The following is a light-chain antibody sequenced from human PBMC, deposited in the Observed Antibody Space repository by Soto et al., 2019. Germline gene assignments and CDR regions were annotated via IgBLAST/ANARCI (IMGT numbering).Light chain of an antibody. CDR1: QRFLHK. Sequence: IVMTGSPATLSVSSRARATPSCRATQRFLHKLARYQHKPGQAPRLLTSGAFTRATDIPGRFSGSGSGTEFTLTISSLQSEDFAVYYCQQYNNWPITFGQGTRLEIK. V-gene: IGKV3-15*01. CDR3: QQYNNWPIT. J-gene: IGKJ5*01. CDR2: GAF.